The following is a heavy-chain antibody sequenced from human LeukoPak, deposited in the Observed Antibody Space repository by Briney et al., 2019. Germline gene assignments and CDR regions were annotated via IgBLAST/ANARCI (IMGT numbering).Heavy chain of an antibody. D-gene: IGHD1-26*01. CDR1: GGSTSSGSYY. Sequence: SQTLSLTCTVSGGSTSSGSYYWRWLRQPAGTGLEWIGRIYTSGSTNYNPSLKSRVTISVDTSKNQFSLKLSSVTAADTAVYYCARVSGSYRWYFDYWGQGTLVTVSS. CDR2: IYTSGST. CDR3: ARVSGSYRWYFDY. J-gene: IGHJ4*02. V-gene: IGHV4-61*02.